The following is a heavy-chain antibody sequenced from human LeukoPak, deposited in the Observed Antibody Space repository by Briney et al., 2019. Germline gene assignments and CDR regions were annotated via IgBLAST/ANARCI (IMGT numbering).Heavy chain of an antibody. CDR2: INPNSGGT. CDR1: GYTFIDYY. J-gene: IGHJ4*02. Sequence: ASAKVSCKASGYTFIDYYIHWVRQAPGQGLERMGWINPNSGGTNYAQKFQGRVTMTRDTSINTTFMDLSSLTSDDTAVYYCARGHDNTGYNYFDYWGQGTLVAVSS. D-gene: IGHD3-9*01. V-gene: IGHV1-2*02. CDR3: ARGHDNTGYNYFDY.